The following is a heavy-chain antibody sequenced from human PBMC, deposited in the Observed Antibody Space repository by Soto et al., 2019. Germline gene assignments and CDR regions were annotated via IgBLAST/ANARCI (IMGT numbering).Heavy chain of an antibody. CDR3: AILQPIFGVVVAPFDY. CDR1: GGTFSSYA. Sequence: SVKVSCKASGGTFSSYAISWVRQAPGQGLEWMGGIIPIFGTANYAQKFQGRVTITADESTSTAYMELSSLRSEDTAVYYCAILQPIFGVVVAPFDYWGQGTLVTVSS. V-gene: IGHV1-69*13. D-gene: IGHD3-3*02. CDR2: IIPIFGTA. J-gene: IGHJ4*02.